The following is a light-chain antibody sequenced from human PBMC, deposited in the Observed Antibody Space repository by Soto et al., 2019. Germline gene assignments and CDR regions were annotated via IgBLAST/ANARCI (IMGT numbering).Light chain of an antibody. V-gene: IGLV2-18*02. CDR3: SSYTSSSTPHVV. Sequence: QSVLTQPPSVSGSPGQSVTISCTGTSSDVGSYNRVSWYQQPPGTAPKLMIYEVSNRPSGVPDRFSGSKSGNTASLTISGLQAEDEVDYYCSSYTSSSTPHVVFGGGTKLTVL. CDR1: SSDVGSYNR. J-gene: IGLJ2*01. CDR2: EVS.